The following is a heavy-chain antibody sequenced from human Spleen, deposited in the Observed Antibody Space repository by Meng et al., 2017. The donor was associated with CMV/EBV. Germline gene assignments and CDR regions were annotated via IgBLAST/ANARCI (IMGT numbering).Heavy chain of an antibody. D-gene: IGHD2-21*01. CDR3: TRGGGDPDYGMDV. V-gene: IGHV3-74*01. CDR2: INSDGSST. J-gene: IGHJ6*02. Sequence: GGSLRLSCAASGFTFSSYWMHWVRQAPGKGLVWVSRINSDGSSTSYADSVKGRFTISRDNVKNSLYLQMNSLRGEDTAVYFCTRGGGDPDYGMDVWGQGTMVTVSS. CDR1: GFTFSSYW.